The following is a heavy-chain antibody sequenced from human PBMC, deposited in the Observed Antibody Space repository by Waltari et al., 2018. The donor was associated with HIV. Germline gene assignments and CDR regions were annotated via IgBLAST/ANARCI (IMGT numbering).Heavy chain of an antibody. Sequence: QLQLQESGPGLVKPSETLSLTCTVSGGSISSSSYYWGWIRRPPGKGLEWIGSIYYSGSTYYNPSLKSRVTISVDTSKNQFSLKLSSVTAADTAVYYCARHGNYYDSSGYYYWGQGTLVTVSS. CDR3: ARHGNYYDSSGYYY. D-gene: IGHD3-22*01. J-gene: IGHJ4*02. CDR2: IYYSGST. V-gene: IGHV4-39*01. CDR1: GGSISSSSYY.